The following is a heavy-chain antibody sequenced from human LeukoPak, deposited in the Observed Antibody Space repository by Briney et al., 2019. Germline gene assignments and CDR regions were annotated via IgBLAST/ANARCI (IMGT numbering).Heavy chain of an antibody. V-gene: IGHV3-30*04. CDR2: ISYDGSNK. CDR3: ASAGDYGDKDAFDI. D-gene: IGHD4-17*01. Sequence: GGSLRLSCAASGFTFSSYAMHWVRQAPGKGLEWVAVISYDGSNKYYADSVKGRFTISRDNSKNTLYLQMNSLRAEDTAVNYCASAGDYGDKDAFDIWGQGTMVTVSS. J-gene: IGHJ3*02. CDR1: GFTFSSYA.